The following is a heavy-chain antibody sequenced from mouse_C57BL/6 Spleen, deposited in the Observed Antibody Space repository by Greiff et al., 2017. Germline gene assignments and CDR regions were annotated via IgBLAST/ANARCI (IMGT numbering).Heavy chain of an antibody. D-gene: IGHD1-1*01. Sequence: VQLQQSGAELVKPGASVKMSCKASGYTFTTYPIEWMKQNHGKSLEWIGNFHPYNDDTKYNEKLKGKATLTVEKSSSTVYLELSRLTSDDTAVYYCARGCYYCSSCGYWYFGVWGTGTTVTVSS. V-gene: IGHV1-47*01. J-gene: IGHJ1*03. CDR2: FHPYNDDT. CDR3: ARGCYYCSSCGYWYFGV. CDR1: GYTFTTYP.